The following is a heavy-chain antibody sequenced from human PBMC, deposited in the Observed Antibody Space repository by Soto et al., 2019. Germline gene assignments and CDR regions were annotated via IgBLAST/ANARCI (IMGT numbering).Heavy chain of an antibody. D-gene: IGHD4-17*01. CDR1: GGSISSYY. V-gene: IGHV4-59*08. CDR2: IYYSGST. Sequence: SETLSLTCTVSGGSISSYYWSWIRQPPGKGLEWIGYIYYSGSTNYNPSLKSRVTISVDTSKNQFSLKLSSVTAADTAVYYCARPYYGDYVWYFDLWGRGTLVTVSS. J-gene: IGHJ2*01. CDR3: ARPYYGDYVWYFDL.